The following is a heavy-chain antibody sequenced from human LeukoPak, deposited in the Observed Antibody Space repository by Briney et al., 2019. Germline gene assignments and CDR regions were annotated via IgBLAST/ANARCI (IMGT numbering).Heavy chain of an antibody. CDR3: TRDLLGYCSGGSCYPSFDY. V-gene: IGHV4-59*12. J-gene: IGHJ4*02. Sequence: SETLSLTCTVSGGSISHYFWSWIRQPPGKALEWIGYIYYSGSTNYNPSLKSRVTISVDTSKNQFSLKLSSVTAADTAVYYCTRDLLGYCSGGSCYPSFDYWGQGTLVTVSS. CDR1: GGSISHYF. D-gene: IGHD2-15*01. CDR2: IYYSGST.